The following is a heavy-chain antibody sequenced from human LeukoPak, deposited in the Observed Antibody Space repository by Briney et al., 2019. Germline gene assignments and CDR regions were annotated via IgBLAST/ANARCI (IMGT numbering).Heavy chain of an antibody. D-gene: IGHD6-13*01. V-gene: IGHV3-48*01. CDR1: GFTFSSYS. J-gene: IGHJ4*02. CDR2: ISSSSTI. Sequence: PGGSLRLSCAASGFTFSSYSMNWVRQAPGKGLEWVSYISSSSTIYYADSVKGRFTISRDNAKNSLYLQMNSLRAEDTAVYYCARDGYSSSWYYFDYWGQGTLVTVSS. CDR3: ARDGYSSSWYYFDY.